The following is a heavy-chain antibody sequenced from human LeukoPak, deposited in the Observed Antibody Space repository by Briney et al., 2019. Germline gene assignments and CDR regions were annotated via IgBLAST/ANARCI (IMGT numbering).Heavy chain of an antibody. CDR3: ARAHNWKYGTFDY. Sequence: GGSLRLSCAASGFTFMTYSMNWVRQAPGKGLEWVSSISSTSSRYIYYADSVKGRITISRDNAKNSLYLQMNSLRVEDTAVYYCARAHNWKYGTFDYWGQGTLVTVSS. CDR1: GFTFMTYS. J-gene: IGHJ4*02. V-gene: IGHV3-21*01. CDR2: ISSTSSRYI. D-gene: IGHD1-7*01.